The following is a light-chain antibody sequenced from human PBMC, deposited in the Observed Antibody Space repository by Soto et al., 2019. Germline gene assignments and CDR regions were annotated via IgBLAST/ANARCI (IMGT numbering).Light chain of an antibody. CDR3: QQYNSYPLT. V-gene: IGKV1-5*01. J-gene: IGKJ4*01. CDR2: DAS. Sequence: DIQMTQSPSTLSASVGDRVIITCRASQSINWLAWYQQKPGNAPNLLIYDASILESGVPSRFSGSGSGTEFTLTISSLQPDDFASYYCQQYNSYPLTFGGGTKVEIK. CDR1: QSINW.